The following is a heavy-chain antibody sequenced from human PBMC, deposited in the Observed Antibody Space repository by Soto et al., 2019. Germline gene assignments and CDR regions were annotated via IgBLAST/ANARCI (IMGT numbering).Heavy chain of an antibody. CDR1: GFTFSSYA. CDR2: ISASGGST. CDR3: AKSGTYSSAWTYFDY. D-gene: IGHD6-19*01. Sequence: PGGSLRLSCATSGFTFSSYAMSWVRQAPGKGLEWVSAISASGGSTYYADSVKGRFTISRDNSKNTLYLQMNSLRAEDSAVYYCAKSGTYSSAWTYFDYWGQGTLVTAPQ. J-gene: IGHJ4*02. V-gene: IGHV3-23*01.